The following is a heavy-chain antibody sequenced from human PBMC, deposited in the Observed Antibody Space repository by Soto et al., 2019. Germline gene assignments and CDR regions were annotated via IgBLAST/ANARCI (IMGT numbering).Heavy chain of an antibody. CDR2: IIPIFGTA. V-gene: IGHV1-69*13. Sequence: GASVKVSCKASGGTFSSYAISWVRQAPGRGLEWMGGIIPIFGTANYAQKFQGRVTITADGSTSTAYMELSSLRSEDTAVYYCSAARPIGPIDYWGQGTLVTVSS. CDR1: GGTFSSYA. J-gene: IGHJ4*02. D-gene: IGHD6-6*01. CDR3: SAARPIGPIDY.